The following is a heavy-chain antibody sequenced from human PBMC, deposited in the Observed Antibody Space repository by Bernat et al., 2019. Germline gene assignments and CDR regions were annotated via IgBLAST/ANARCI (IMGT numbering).Heavy chain of an antibody. D-gene: IGHD4-17*01. V-gene: IGHV1-18*01. Sequence: QIQLVQSGTEVEKPGASVKVSCKPSGYTFTTYGISWVRQAPGQGLEWMGWVSAHSGNTNYAQEFQGRVSMTRDTSTSTVYMELRCLRSDDTGVYYFVRDVDYDFDTWGQGTMVTVSS. CDR1: GYTFTTYG. CDR3: VRDVDYDFDT. J-gene: IGHJ3*02. CDR2: VSAHSGNT.